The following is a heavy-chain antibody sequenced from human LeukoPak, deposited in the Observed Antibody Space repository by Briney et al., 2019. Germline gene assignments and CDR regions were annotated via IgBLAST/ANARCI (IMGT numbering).Heavy chain of an antibody. CDR3: ARDLYGSGSYAYLVY. J-gene: IGHJ4*02. V-gene: IGHV1-69*05. D-gene: IGHD3-10*01. Sequence: ASVKVSCKASGGTFSSYAISWVRQAPGQGLEWMGGIIPIFGTANYAQKFQGRVTITTDESTSTAYMELSSLRSEDTAIYYCARDLYGSGSYAYLVYWAREPWSPSPQ. CDR1: GGTFSSYA. CDR2: IIPIFGTA.